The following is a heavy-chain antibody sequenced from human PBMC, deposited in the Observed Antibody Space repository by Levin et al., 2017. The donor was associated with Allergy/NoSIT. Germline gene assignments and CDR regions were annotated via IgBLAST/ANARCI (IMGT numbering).Heavy chain of an antibody. CDR3: ARNLAVTGIFLFDY. J-gene: IGHJ4*02. V-gene: IGHV4-39*07. CDR1: GGSISSSSYY. CDR2: IYYSGST. D-gene: IGHD6-19*01. Sequence: SETLSLTCTVSGGSISSSSYYWGWIRQPPGKGLEWIGSIYYSGSTYYNPSLKSRVTISVDTSKNQFSLKLSSVTAADTAVYYCARNLAVTGIFLFDYWGQGTLVTVSS.